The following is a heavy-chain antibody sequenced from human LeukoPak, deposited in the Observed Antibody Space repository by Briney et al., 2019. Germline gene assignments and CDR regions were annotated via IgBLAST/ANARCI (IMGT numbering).Heavy chain of an antibody. D-gene: IGHD2-15*01. CDR3: AQKGGTDH. J-gene: IGHJ4*02. CDR2: ISSTSGDV. CDR1: GFSFSRFG. Sequence: GGSLRLSRVASGFSFSRFGMNWVRQAPGKGLEWISHISSTSGDVYYADSVKGRFTISRDNAKNSLYLQMSSLRNEDTAIYYCAQKGGTDHWGQGTLVTVSS. V-gene: IGHV3-48*02.